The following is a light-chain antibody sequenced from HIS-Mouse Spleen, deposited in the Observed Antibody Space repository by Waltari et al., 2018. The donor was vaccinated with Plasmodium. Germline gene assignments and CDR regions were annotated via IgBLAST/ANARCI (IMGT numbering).Light chain of an antibody. CDR1: RIFSSN. CDR2: GAS. J-gene: IGKJ3*01. CDR3: QQYSNWSFT. V-gene: IGKV3-15*01. Sequence: SSRASRIFSSNLAWYQQKPGQAPRLLIYGASTRATGIPARFSGSGSGTEFTLTISSLQSEDFAVYYCQQYSNWSFTFGHGTKLEIK.